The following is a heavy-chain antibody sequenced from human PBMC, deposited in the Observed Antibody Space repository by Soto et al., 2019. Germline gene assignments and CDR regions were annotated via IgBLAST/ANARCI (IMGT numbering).Heavy chain of an antibody. CDR2: INHSGST. V-gene: IGHV4-34*01. CDR3: AGREDYYYYGMDV. J-gene: IGHJ6*02. Sequence: SETLSLSCAVYGGSFSGYYWSWIRQPPGKGLEWIGEINHSGSTNYNPSLKSRVTISVDTSKNQFSLKLGSVTAADTAVYYCAGREDYYYYGMDVWGQGTTVTVSS. CDR1: GGSFSGYY.